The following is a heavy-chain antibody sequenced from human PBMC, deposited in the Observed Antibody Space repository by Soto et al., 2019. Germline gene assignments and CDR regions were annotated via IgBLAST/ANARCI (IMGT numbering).Heavy chain of an antibody. V-gene: IGHV1-18*01. CDR2: ISAYNGNT. CDR3: ARGFGSGSYSLWFDY. D-gene: IGHD3-10*01. Sequence: GASVKVSCKASGYTFTSCGISWVRQAPGQGLEWMGWISAYNGNTNYAQKLQGRVTMTTDTSTSTAYMELRSLRSDDTAVYYCARGFGSGSYSLWFDYWGQGTLVTVSS. J-gene: IGHJ4*02. CDR1: GYTFTSCG.